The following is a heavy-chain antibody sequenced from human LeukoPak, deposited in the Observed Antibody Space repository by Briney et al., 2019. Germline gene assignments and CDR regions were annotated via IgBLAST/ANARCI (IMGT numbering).Heavy chain of an antibody. CDR3: AREGSWYSFTNYYYYYMDV. D-gene: IGHD6-13*01. CDR2: INWNGGST. V-gene: IGHV3-20*04. Sequence: PGGSLRLSCAASGFTFDDYGMSWVRQAPGKGLEWVSGINWNGGSTGYADSVKGRFTISRDNAKNSLYLQMNSLRAEDTALYYCAREGSWYSFTNYYYYYMDVWGKGTTVTVSS. CDR1: GFTFDDYG. J-gene: IGHJ6*03.